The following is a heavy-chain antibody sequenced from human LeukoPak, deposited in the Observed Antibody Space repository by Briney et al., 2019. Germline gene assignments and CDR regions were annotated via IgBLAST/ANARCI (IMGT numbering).Heavy chain of an antibody. CDR2: IYYSAST. D-gene: IGHD2-2*01. Sequence: SETLSLTCTVSGGSISTGTNYWGWLRQPPGQGLEWIGSIYYSASTYYNSSLKSRVTISVDTSKKQFSLKVTSVTAADTAVYYCARHPASGWFDLWGQGTLVTVSS. J-gene: IGHJ5*02. CDR1: GGSISTGTNY. V-gene: IGHV4-39*01. CDR3: ARHPASGWFDL.